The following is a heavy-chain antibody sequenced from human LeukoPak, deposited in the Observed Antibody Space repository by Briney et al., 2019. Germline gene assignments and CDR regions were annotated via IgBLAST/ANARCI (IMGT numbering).Heavy chain of an antibody. CDR1: GFTFSSYA. D-gene: IGHD3-22*01. V-gene: IGHV3-30-3*01. Sequence: GGSLRLSCAASGFTFSSYAMHWVRQAPGKGLEWVAVISYDGSNKYYADSVKGRFTISRDNSKNTLYLQMNSLRAEDTAVYYCARGPHSGYYYRGSKDYFDYWGQGTLVTVSS. CDR3: ARGPHSGYYYRGSKDYFDY. CDR2: ISYDGSNK. J-gene: IGHJ4*02.